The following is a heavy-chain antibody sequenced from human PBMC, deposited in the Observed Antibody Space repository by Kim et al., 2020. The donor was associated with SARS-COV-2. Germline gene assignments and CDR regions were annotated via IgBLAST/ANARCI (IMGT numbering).Heavy chain of an antibody. CDR1: GGSFSGHS. D-gene: IGHD2-8*02. V-gene: IGHV4-34*01. CDR2: ITHSGST. Sequence: SETLSLTCAVYGGSFSGHSWSWIRQPPGKGLEWIGDITHSGSTKYNPSLKSRLTISIDMSKNQFSLKLTSVTAADTGLYYCTRGRVGVVPAPVLGVGPYYDYFILDVWGHGTTVTVSS. J-gene: IGHJ6*02. CDR3: TRGRVGVVPAPVLGVGPYYDYFILDV.